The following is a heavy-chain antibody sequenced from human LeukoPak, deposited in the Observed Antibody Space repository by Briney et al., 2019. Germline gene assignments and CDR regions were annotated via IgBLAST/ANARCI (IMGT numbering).Heavy chain of an antibody. Sequence: PGGALRLSCAASGFTFSNAWMYWGRQAPGKGLEWVGRIKSKISGGTTDYAAPVKGRFTISRDDSKNTLYLQMNSLKTEDTAVYYCTTDAPYYYGSRTKTDAFDLWGQGTMVTVSS. D-gene: IGHD3-10*01. CDR1: GFTFSNAW. J-gene: IGHJ3*01. V-gene: IGHV3-15*01. CDR2: IKSKISGGTT. CDR3: TTDAPYYYGSRTKTDAFDL.